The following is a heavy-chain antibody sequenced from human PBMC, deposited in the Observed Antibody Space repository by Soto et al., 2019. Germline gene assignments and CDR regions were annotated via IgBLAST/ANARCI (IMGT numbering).Heavy chain of an antibody. Sequence: PSETLSLTCTVSGASISGFYWSWIRKSAGKGLEWIGRIYATGTTDYNPSLKSRVMMSVDTSKKQFSLKLRPVTAADTAVDYCVGDGTKNLRDWFDPRGQGVSVTVSS. V-gene: IGHV4-4*07. CDR2: IYATGTT. J-gene: IGHJ5*02. D-gene: IGHD1-1*01. CDR3: VGDGTKNLRDWFDP. CDR1: GASISGFY.